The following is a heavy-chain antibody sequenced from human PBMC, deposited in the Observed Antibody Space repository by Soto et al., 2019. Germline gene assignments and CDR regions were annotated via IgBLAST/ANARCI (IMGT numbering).Heavy chain of an antibody. CDR1: GGTFRSYA. CDR3: ARGAYGYNRARY. CDR2: IIPIFGTA. D-gene: IGHD5-12*01. Sequence: SVKVSCKASGGTFRSYAISWVRQAPGQGLEWMGGIIPIFGTANYAQKFQGRVTITADESTSTAYMELSSLRSEDTAVYYCARGAYGYNRARYWGQGTLVTVSS. J-gene: IGHJ4*02. V-gene: IGHV1-69*13.